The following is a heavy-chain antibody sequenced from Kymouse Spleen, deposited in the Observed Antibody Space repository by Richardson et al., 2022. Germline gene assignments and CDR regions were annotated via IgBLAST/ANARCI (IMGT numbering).Heavy chain of an antibody. Sequence: EVQLVESGGGLVKPGGSLRLSCAASGFTFSNAWMSWVRQAPGKGLEWVGRIKSKTDGGTTDYAAPVKGRFTISRDDSKNTLYLQMNSLKTEDTAVYYCTARITMVRGVFDYWGQGTLVTVSS. V-gene: IGHV3-15*01. J-gene: IGHJ4*02. CDR1: GFTFSNAW. CDR3: TARITMVRGVFDY. D-gene: IGHD3-10*01. CDR2: IKSKTDGGTT.